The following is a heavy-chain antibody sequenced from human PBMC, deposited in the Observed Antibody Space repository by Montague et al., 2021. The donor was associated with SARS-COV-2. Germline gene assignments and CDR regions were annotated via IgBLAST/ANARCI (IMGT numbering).Heavy chain of an antibody. Sequence: SLRLSCAASGFTFSVYAMSWVRQAPGKGLQWVSVICSGGSSTYYADSVKGRFTISRDNSKNTLYLQMNSLRAEDTAVYYCAKRLDDYFDYWGQGTLVTVSS. V-gene: IGHV3-23*03. J-gene: IGHJ4*02. CDR2: ICSGGSST. CDR3: AKRLDDYFDY. CDR1: GFTFSVYA. D-gene: IGHD1-1*01.